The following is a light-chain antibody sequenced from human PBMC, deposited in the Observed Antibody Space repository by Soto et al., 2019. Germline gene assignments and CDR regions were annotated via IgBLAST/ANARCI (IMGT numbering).Light chain of an antibody. V-gene: IGKV1-39*01. CDR1: QSISSY. CDR3: QQSYSTPT. Sequence: DIQMTQSPSSLSASVGDRVTITCRASQSISSYLNWYQQKPGQAPKLLIYAASSLQSGVPSRFSGSGSGTDFTLTISSLQPEDFATYYCQQSYSTPTFGGGTKVEIK. J-gene: IGKJ4*01. CDR2: AAS.